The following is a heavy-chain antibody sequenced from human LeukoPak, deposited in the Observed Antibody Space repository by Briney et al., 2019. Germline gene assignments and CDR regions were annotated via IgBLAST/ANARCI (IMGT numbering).Heavy chain of an antibody. CDR2: ISAYNGNT. CDR1: GYTFTSYA. J-gene: IGHJ4*02. V-gene: IGHV1-18*01. Sequence: ASVKVSCKASGYTFTSYAISWVRQAPGQGLEWMGWISAYNGNTNYAQKLQGRVTMTTDTTTSTAYMELRSLRSDDTAVYYCARDIERYYYDSSGYSPRTPFDYWGQGTLVTVSS. CDR3: ARDIERYYYDSSGYSPRTPFDY. D-gene: IGHD3-22*01.